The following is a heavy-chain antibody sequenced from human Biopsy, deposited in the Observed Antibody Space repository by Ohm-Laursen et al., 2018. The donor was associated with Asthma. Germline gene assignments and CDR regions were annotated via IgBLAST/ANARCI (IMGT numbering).Heavy chain of an antibody. CDR1: GFTFSSYA. D-gene: IGHD2-2*01. CDR3: ARGGLGYCSSTSCYQNYYYGMDV. J-gene: IGHJ6*02. CDR2: IWYDGSNK. Sequence: SLRLSCTAPGFTFSSYAMHWVRQAPGKGLEWVAVIWYDGSNKYYADSVKGRFTISRDNSKNTLYLQMNSLRAEDTAAYYCARGGLGYCSSTSCYQNYYYGMDVWGQGTTVTVSS. V-gene: IGHV3-33*08.